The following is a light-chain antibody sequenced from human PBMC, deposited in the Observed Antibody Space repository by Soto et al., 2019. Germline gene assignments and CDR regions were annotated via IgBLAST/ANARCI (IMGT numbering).Light chain of an antibody. CDR2: AAS. V-gene: IGKV1-39*01. CDR3: QQGYSTPPT. J-gene: IGKJ4*01. Sequence: DIQMTQSPSSLSASVGDRVTITCRASKSISSYLNWYQQTPGKAPKLLIYAASSFQSGVPSRFSGSGSGTDFTLTSSSVQPEDFATYYCQQGYSTPPTFGGGTKVEIK. CDR1: KSISSY.